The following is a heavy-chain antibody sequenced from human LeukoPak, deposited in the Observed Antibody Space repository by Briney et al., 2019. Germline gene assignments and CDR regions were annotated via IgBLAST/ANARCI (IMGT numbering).Heavy chain of an antibody. CDR1: GGSISSGTNY. CDR3: ATDLAARSGPVDS. Sequence: SQTLSLTCTVSGGSISSGTNYWPWIRQHPGRGLEWIVNIYYTGTTYYNPSLKSRLTISLDKFKNQFSLKLTSVTAADTAVYFCATDLAARSGPVDSWGQGTLVTVSS. D-gene: IGHD6-6*01. CDR2: IYYTGTT. J-gene: IGHJ4*02. V-gene: IGHV4-31*03.